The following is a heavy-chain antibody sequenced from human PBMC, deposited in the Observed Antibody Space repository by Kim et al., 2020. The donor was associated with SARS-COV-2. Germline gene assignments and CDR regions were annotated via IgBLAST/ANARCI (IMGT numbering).Heavy chain of an antibody. CDR1: GGSISSYY. CDR2: IYYSGST. J-gene: IGHJ4*02. Sequence: SETLSLTCTVSGGSISSYYWSWIRQPPGKGLEWIGYIYYSGSTNYNPSLKSRVTISVDTSKNQFSLKLSSVTAADTAVYYCARLMYYYGSGSWVFDYWGQRTLVTVSS. CDR3: ARLMYYYGSGSWVFDY. V-gene: IGHV4-59*08. D-gene: IGHD3-10*01.